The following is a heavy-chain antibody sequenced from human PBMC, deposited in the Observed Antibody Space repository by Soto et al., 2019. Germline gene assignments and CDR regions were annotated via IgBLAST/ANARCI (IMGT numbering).Heavy chain of an antibody. CDR3: ARGDYSNYLYYYYYMDV. CDR2: ISSSSSYI. D-gene: IGHD4-4*01. V-gene: IGHV3-21*01. CDR1: GFTFSSYS. J-gene: IGHJ6*03. Sequence: GGSLRLSCAASGFTFSSYSMNWVRQAPGKGLEWVSSISSSSSYIYYADSVKGRFTISRDNAKNSLYLQMNSLRAEDTAVYYCARGDYSNYLYYYYYMDVWGKGTTVTVSS.